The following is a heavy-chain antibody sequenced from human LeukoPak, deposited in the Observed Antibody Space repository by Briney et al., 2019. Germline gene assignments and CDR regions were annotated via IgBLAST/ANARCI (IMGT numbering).Heavy chain of an antibody. J-gene: IGHJ3*02. CDR1: GYTFTSYG. V-gene: IGHV1-18*01. Sequence: GASVKVSCKASGYTFTSYGISWVRQAPGQGLEWMGWISAYNGNTNYAQKLQGRVTMTTETSTSTAYMELRSLRSEDTAVYYCAREIAARPRAVGAFDIWGQGTMVTVSS. D-gene: IGHD6-6*01. CDR2: ISAYNGNT. CDR3: AREIAARPRAVGAFDI.